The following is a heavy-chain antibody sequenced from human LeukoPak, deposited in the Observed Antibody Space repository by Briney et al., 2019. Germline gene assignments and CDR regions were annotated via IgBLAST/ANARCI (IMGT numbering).Heavy chain of an antibody. Sequence: GGSLRLSCAASGFTFNIYAMSWVRQAPGKGLEWVSTIGVNGGSTYYADSVKGRFTISRDNSKNTVYLQMNSLRAEDTAVYYCAKDRSYWYFDLWGRGTLVTVSS. CDR3: AKDRSYWYFDL. J-gene: IGHJ2*01. V-gene: IGHV3-23*01. CDR2: IGVNGGST. CDR1: GFTFNIYA.